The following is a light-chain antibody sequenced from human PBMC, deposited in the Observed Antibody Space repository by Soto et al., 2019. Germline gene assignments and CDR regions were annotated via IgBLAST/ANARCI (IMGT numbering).Light chain of an antibody. CDR1: SSDVGGYNY. Sequence: QSALTQPPSASGSPGQSVTISCTGTSSDVGGYNYVSWHQQHPGKAPKLMIYEVSKRPSGVPDRFSGSKSGNTASLTVSGLQAEDEADYYCSSFAGSFYWVFGGGTKLTVL. J-gene: IGLJ2*01. CDR2: EVS. V-gene: IGLV2-8*01. CDR3: SSFAGSFYWV.